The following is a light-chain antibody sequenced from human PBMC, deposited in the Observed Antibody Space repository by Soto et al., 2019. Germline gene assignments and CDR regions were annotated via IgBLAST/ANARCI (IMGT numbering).Light chain of an antibody. J-gene: IGKJ4*01. V-gene: IGKV3-11*01. CDR1: QSVSSY. Sequence: EVVLTRSPANLSLTPGERAALSCRASQSVSSYLAWYQQKPGQAPRLLIYDASKRAAGIPARFSGSGSGTDFTLTISSLEPEDFAVYYCQPRSNWPPTFGGGPKVHIK. CDR2: DAS. CDR3: QPRSNWPPT.